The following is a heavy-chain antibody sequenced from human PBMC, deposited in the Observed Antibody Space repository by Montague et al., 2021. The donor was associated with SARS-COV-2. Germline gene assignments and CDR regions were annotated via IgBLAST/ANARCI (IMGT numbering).Heavy chain of an antibody. CDR3: ARGTYTSGWFKQFDY. D-gene: IGHD6-19*01. CDR1: GGSISSSNYY. CDR2: IYYSGTT. V-gene: IGHV4-39*01. Sequence: SETLSLTCTVSGGSISSSNYYWVWLRQPPGKGLDWIGCIYYSGTTYYNPSLQSRVTISVDTSKKQFSLNLSSVTAADTAVYYCARGTYTSGWFKQFDYWGQGTLVTVSS. J-gene: IGHJ4*02.